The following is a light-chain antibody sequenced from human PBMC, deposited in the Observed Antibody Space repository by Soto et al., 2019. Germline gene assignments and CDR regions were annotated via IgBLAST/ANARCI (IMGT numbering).Light chain of an antibody. V-gene: IGLV2-14*01. CDR2: DVS. J-gene: IGLJ2*01. Sequence: QSALTQPASVSGSPGQSITMSCTGTSSDDGGYNYVSWYQQHPGKAPKLMIYDVSNRPSGVSNRFSGSKSGNTASLTISGLQAEDEADYYCSSYTSSSTLVVFGGGTQLTVL. CDR1: SSDDGGYNY. CDR3: SSYTSSSTLVV.